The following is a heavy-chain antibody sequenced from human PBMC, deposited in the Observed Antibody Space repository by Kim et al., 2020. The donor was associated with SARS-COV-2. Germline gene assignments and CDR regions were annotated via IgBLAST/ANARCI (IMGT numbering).Heavy chain of an antibody. J-gene: IGHJ4*02. V-gene: IGHV3-21*01. Sequence: GGSLRLSCVGSGFTFDKYSMNWVRQAPGKGLEWVSSISSRSFYINYADSVKGRFTISRDNAKNSLHLQMDSLRAEDTALYYCARDLGLGGAPREFDYWGQGTLVTVSS. CDR3: ARDLGLGGAPREFDY. CDR2: ISSRSFYI. D-gene: IGHD3-16*01. CDR1: GFTFDKYS.